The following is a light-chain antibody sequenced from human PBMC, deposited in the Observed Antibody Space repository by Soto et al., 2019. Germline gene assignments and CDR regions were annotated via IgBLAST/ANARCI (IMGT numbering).Light chain of an antibody. CDR1: TSDIGGYNY. CDR2: EVN. V-gene: IGLV2-8*01. CDR3: SSHGGNSPYV. Sequence: QSALTQPPSASGSPGQSVAISCTGTTSDIGGYNYVSWYQQHPGKAPKLMIYEVNKRPSGVPDRFSGSKSGNTASLTVSGLHADDEADYYCSSHGGNSPYVFGTGTKLTVL. J-gene: IGLJ1*01.